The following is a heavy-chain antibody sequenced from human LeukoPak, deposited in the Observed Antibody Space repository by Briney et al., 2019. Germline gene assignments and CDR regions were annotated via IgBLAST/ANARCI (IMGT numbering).Heavy chain of an antibody. V-gene: IGHV1-69*13. CDR2: IIPIFGTA. D-gene: IGHD6-13*01. CDR3: ARYSSSWTYYYYYGMDV. CDR1: GGTFSSYA. J-gene: IGHJ6*02. Sequence: SVKVSCKASGGTFSSYAINWVRQAPGQGPEWMGGIIPIFGTANYAQKFQGRVTITADESTSTAYMELSSLRSEDTAVYYCARYSSSWTYYYYYGMDVWGQGTTVTVSS.